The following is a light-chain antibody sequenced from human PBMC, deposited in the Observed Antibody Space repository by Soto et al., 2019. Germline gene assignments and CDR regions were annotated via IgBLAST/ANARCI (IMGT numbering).Light chain of an antibody. J-gene: IGKJ1*01. CDR2: KAS. Sequence: DVQMTQSPSTLSASVGDRVTITCRASQSINNLLAWYQQKPGKAPKLLIYKASTLKSGVPSRFSGSGSGTEFTLTISSLQPDDFATYYCQHYNSYSEAFGQGTKVELK. CDR1: QSINNL. CDR3: QHYNSYSEA. V-gene: IGKV1-5*03.